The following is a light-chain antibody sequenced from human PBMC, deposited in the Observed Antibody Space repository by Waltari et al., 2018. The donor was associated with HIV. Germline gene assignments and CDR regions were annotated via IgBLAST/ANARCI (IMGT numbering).Light chain of an antibody. Sequence: QSVLTQPPSVSAAPGQKVTISCSGGSSNIGHNYVSWYQQLPGTAPKLLIYDNNKRPSGIPDRFSGSKSGTSATLGITGLQTGDEADYYCETWDSSLSAGVFGGGTKLTVL. CDR3: ETWDSSLSAGV. CDR2: DNN. CDR1: SSNIGHNY. J-gene: IGLJ3*02. V-gene: IGLV1-51*01.